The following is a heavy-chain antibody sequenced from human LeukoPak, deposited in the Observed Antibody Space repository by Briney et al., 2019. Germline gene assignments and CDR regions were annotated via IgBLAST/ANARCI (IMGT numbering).Heavy chain of an antibody. Sequence: ASVKVSFKASVYTFTGYYMHWVRQAPGQGREWMGRINPNNGGTNYAQKFQVRVTMTRATSLSTAYMELSRLRSDDTAVYYCARVGIAVAGTRVDFDYWGQGTLVTVSS. D-gene: IGHD6-19*01. V-gene: IGHV1-2*06. CDR2: INPNNGGT. J-gene: IGHJ4*02. CDR3: ARVGIAVAGTRVDFDY. CDR1: VYTFTGYY.